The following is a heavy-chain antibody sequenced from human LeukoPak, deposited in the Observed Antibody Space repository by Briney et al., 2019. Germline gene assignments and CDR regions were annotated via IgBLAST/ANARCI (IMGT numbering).Heavy chain of an antibody. CDR2: IIPILGIA. D-gene: IGHD2-15*01. CDR1: GGTFSSYA. Sequence: SVKVSCKASGGTFSSYAISWVRQAPGQGLEWMGRIIPILGIANYAQKFQGRVTITADKSTSTAYMELSSLRSEDTAVYYCAREEDPPSFDYWGQGTLVTVSS. J-gene: IGHJ4*02. V-gene: IGHV1-69*04. CDR3: AREEDPPSFDY.